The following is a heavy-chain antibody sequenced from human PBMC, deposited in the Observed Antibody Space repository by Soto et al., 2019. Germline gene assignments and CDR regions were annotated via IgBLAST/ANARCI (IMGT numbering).Heavy chain of an antibody. Sequence: GGSLRLSCAASGFTFSNYAMSWVRQAPGKGLEWVSAISGSGGSTYYADSVKGRFTISRDNSKSTLYLQMNSLRAEDTAVYYCAKEGLAYDILTGKAADEPYFDLWGRGTLVTVSS. CDR3: AKEGLAYDILTGKAADEPYFDL. V-gene: IGHV3-23*01. D-gene: IGHD3-9*01. CDR2: ISGSGGST. CDR1: GFTFSNYA. J-gene: IGHJ2*01.